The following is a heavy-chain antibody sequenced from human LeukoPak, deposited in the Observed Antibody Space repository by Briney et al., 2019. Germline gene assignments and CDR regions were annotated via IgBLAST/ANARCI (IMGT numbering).Heavy chain of an antibody. D-gene: IGHD3-10*01. Sequence: GGSLRLSCAASGFTFSSYAMSWVRQAPGKGLEWVSAISGSGGSTYYADSVKGRFTISRDNSKNTLYLQMNSLRAENTAVYYCAKVLNYYGSGSYGAYDAFDIWGQGTMATVSS. CDR2: ISGSGGST. V-gene: IGHV3-23*01. CDR1: GFTFSSYA. J-gene: IGHJ3*02. CDR3: AKVLNYYGSGSYGAYDAFDI.